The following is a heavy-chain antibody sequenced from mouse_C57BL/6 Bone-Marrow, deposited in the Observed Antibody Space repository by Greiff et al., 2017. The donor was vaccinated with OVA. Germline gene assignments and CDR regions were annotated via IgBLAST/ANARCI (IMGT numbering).Heavy chain of an antibody. CDR1: GFTFSNYW. CDR2: IRLKSDNYAT. J-gene: IGHJ3*01. Sequence: EVKLVESGGGLVQPGGSMKLSCVASGFTFSNYWMNWVRQSPEKGLEWVAQIRLKSDNYATHYAESVKGRFTISRDDSKSSVYLQMNNLRAEDTGIYYCTEGVDYGNSFAYWGQGTLVTVSA. V-gene: IGHV6-3*01. D-gene: IGHD2-1*01. CDR3: TEGVDYGNSFAY.